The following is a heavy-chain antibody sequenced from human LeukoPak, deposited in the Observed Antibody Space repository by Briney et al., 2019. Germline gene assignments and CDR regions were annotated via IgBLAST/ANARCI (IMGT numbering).Heavy chain of an antibody. CDR1: GYTFTSYG. D-gene: IGHD3-22*01. V-gene: IGHV1-18*01. J-gene: IGHJ5*02. Sequence: ASVKVSCAASGYTFTSYGISWVRQAPGQGLEWMGWISAYNGNTNYAQKLQGRVTMTTDTSTSTAYMELRSLRSDDTAVYYCARGSYPYYYDSSGYLNWFDPWGQGTLVTVSS. CDR2: ISAYNGNT. CDR3: ARGSYPYYYDSSGYLNWFDP.